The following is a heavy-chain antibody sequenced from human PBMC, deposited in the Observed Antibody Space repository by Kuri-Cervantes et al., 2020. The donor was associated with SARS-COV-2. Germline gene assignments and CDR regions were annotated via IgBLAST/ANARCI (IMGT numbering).Heavy chain of an antibody. CDR1: GFTFSSYS. V-gene: IGHV3-48*01. Sequence: GESLKISCAASGFTFSSYSMNWVRQAPGKGLEWVSYISSSSSTIYYADSVKGRFTISRDNAKNSLYLQMNSLRAEDTAVYYCARSRITIFGVVIGPFDYWGQGTLVTVSS. J-gene: IGHJ4*02. D-gene: IGHD3-3*01. CDR3: ARSRITIFGVVIGPFDY. CDR2: ISSSSSTI.